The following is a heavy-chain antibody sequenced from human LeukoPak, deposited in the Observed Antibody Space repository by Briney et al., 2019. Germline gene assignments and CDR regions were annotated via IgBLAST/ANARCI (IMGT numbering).Heavy chain of an antibody. CDR2: INTDGGDT. V-gene: IGHV3-74*01. CDR1: GFTFGRYW. D-gene: IGHD1-26*01. CDR3: ARDEKIVGASGQDY. J-gene: IGHJ4*02. Sequence: GGSLSLSRASSGFTFGRYWMHWVRQAPAKGLVGVSRINTDGGDTIYADSVKGRFTISRDNAKNTLFLQMNSLRAEDTAVYYCARDEKIVGASGQDYWGQGTLVTVSS.